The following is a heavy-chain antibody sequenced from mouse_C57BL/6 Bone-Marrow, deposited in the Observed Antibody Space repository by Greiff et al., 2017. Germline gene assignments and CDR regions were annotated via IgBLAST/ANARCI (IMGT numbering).Heavy chain of an antibody. V-gene: IGHV1-54*01. J-gene: IGHJ2*01. CDR2: INPGSGGT. Sequence: VKLMESGAELVRPGTSVKVSCKASGYAFTNYLIEWVKQRPGQGLEWIGVINPGSGGTNYNEKFKGKATLTADKSSSTAYMQLSSLTSEDSAVYFCARWDPITTVEDYWGQGTTLTVSS. CDR3: ARWDPITTVEDY. D-gene: IGHD1-1*01. CDR1: GYAFTNYL.